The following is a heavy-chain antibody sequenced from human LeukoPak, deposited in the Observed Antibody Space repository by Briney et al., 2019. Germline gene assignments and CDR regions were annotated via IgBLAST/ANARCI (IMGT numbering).Heavy chain of an antibody. D-gene: IGHD5-24*01. V-gene: IGHV4-34*01. J-gene: IGHJ4*02. CDR1: GGSFSGSY. CDR2: INYSGRT. Sequence: SETLSLTCAVYGGSFSGSYWSWIRQPPGKGLEWVGEINYSGRTKHNPSLKSRVNISVDTSKNEFSLKLSSVTAADTAVYYCARESRGYNSGLFDYWGQGTLVTVSS. CDR3: ARESRGYNSGLFDY.